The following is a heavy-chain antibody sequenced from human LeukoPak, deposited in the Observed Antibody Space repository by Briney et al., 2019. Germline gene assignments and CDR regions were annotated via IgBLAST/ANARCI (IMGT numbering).Heavy chain of an antibody. CDR3: AKTIQRRDGYNYFDY. V-gene: IGHV3-30-3*02. CDR1: GFTFSSYA. J-gene: IGHJ4*02. Sequence: PGRSLRLSCAASGFTFSSYAMHWVRQAPGKGLEWVAVISYDGSNKYYADSVKGRFTISRDNSKNTLYLQMNSLRAEDTAVYYCAKTIQRRDGYNYFDYWGQGTLVTVSS. D-gene: IGHD5-24*01. CDR2: ISYDGSNK.